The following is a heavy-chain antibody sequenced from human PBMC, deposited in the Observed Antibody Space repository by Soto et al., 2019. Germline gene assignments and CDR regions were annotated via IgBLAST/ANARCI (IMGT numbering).Heavy chain of an antibody. Sequence: SETLSLTCAVSGGSISSGGYSWSWIRQPPGKGLEWIGYIYNSGSTYYKPSLKSRVTKSIESSKNQFSLKLSFVTAADTAVYYCARVPDVWGQGTTVTVSS. CDR3: ARVPDV. J-gene: IGHJ6*02. CDR2: IYNSGST. CDR1: GGSISSGGYS. V-gene: IGHV4-30-2*01.